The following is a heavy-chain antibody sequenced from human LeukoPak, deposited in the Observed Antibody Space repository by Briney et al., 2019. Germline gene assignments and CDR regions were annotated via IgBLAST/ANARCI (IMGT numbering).Heavy chain of an antibody. Sequence: ASVKVSCKASGYTFTGYYMHWVRQAPGQGLEWMGWINPNSGGTNYAQKFQGRVTMTRDTSISTAYMELSSLRSEDTAVYYCARGSGYDLVLWPWGQGTLVTVSS. V-gene: IGHV1-2*02. CDR2: INPNSGGT. D-gene: IGHD5-12*01. CDR3: ARGSGYDLVLWP. CDR1: GYTFTGYY. J-gene: IGHJ5*02.